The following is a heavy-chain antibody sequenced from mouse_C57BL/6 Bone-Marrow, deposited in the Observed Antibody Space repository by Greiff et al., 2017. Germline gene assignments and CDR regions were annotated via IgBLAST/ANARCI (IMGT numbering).Heavy chain of an antibody. Sequence: FQLQQPGAALAKPGASVKLSCKASGYTFTSYWMHWVTQRPGQGLEWIGYINPSSGYIKYNQKFKDKATLTADKSSSTAYMLLRSQTYAVSAVYYCARVDDYYRLDYWGQGTSVTVSS. V-gene: IGHV1-7*01. CDR1: GYTFTSYW. D-gene: IGHD2-3*01. CDR2: INPSSGYI. CDR3: ARVDDYYRLDY. J-gene: IGHJ4*01.